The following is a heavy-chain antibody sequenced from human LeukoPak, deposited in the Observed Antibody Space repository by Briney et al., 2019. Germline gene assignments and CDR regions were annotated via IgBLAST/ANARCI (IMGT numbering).Heavy chain of an antibody. V-gene: IGHV4-59*01. CDR1: GGSISSYY. CDR3: ARTTTMVRGVIIDSDY. J-gene: IGHJ4*02. Sequence: SETLSLTCTVSGGSISSYYWSWIRQPPGKGLEWIGYIYYSGSTNYNPSLKSRVTISVDTSKNQFSLKLSSVTAADTAVYYCARTTTMVRGVIIDSDYWGQGTLVTVSS. D-gene: IGHD3-10*01. CDR2: IYYSGST.